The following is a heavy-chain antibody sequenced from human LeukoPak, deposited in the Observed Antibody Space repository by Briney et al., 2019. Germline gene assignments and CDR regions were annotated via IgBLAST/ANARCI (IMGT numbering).Heavy chain of an antibody. CDR1: GYTFTSYG. Sequence: SVKVSCKASGYTFTSYGISWVRQAPGQGLEWMGGIIPIFGTANYAQKFQGRVTITADESTSTAYMELSSLRSEDTAVYYCARGLITSSSWYHVNWFDPWGQGTLVTVSS. V-gene: IGHV1-69*13. CDR2: IIPIFGTA. J-gene: IGHJ5*02. CDR3: ARGLITSSSWYHVNWFDP. D-gene: IGHD6-13*01.